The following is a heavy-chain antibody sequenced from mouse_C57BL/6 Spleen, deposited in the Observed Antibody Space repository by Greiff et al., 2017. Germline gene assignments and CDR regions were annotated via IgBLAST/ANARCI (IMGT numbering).Heavy chain of an antibody. CDR3: ALITTVVAHWYFDV. Sequence: EVQVVESVAELVRPGASVKLSCTASGFNIKNTYMHWVKQRPEQGLEWIGRIDPANGNTKYAPKFQGKATITADTSSNTAYLQLSSLTSEDTAIYYCALITTVVAHWYFDVWGTGTTVTVSS. V-gene: IGHV14-3*01. J-gene: IGHJ1*03. D-gene: IGHD1-1*01. CDR2: IDPANGNT. CDR1: GFNIKNTY.